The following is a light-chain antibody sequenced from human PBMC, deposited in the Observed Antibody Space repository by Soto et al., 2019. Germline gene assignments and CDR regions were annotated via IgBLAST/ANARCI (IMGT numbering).Light chain of an antibody. J-gene: IGLJ2*01. Sequence: QSVLTQPPSASGTPGQRVTISCSGSSANIESHTVNWYQQVPGTAPKLLIYRNNQRPSGVPDRFSGSKSGTSASLAISGLQSEDEADYYCSAWDDSLKAVVFGGGTKLTVL. CDR3: SAWDDSLKAVV. CDR2: RNN. CDR1: SANIESHT. V-gene: IGLV1-44*01.